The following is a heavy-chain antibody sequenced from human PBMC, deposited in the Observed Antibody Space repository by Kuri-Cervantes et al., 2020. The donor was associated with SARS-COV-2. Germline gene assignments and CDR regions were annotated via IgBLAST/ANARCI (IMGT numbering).Heavy chain of an antibody. V-gene: IGHV3-21*04. CDR3: AKDLISASYFGSGSPDY. D-gene: IGHD3-10*01. Sequence: GGSLRLSCAASGFTFRSYSMNWVRQTPGKGLEWVSSIDSSSDYIYYADSVKGRFTISRDNSASTMFLQMNSLRAEDTALYFCAKDLISASYFGSGSPDYWGQGTLVTVSS. CDR2: IDSSSDYI. CDR1: GFTFRSYS. J-gene: IGHJ4*02.